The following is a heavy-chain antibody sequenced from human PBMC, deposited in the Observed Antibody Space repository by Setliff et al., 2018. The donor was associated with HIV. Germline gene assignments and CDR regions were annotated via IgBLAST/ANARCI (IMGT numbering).Heavy chain of an antibody. CDR1: GYTFTSYG. D-gene: IGHD3-10*01. J-gene: IGHJ6*02. V-gene: IGHV1-18*01. CDR2: ISAYNGNT. Sequence: GASVKVSCKASGYTFTSYGISWVRQAPGQGLEWMGWISAYNGNTNYAQKLQGRVTMTTDTSTSTAYMELRSLRSDDTAVYYCASPSFGDVDYYYGMDVWGQGTTVTVSS. CDR3: ASPSFGDVDYYYGMDV.